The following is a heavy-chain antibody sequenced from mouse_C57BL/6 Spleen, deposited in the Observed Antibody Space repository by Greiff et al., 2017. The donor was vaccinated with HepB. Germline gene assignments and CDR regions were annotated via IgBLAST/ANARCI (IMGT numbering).Heavy chain of an antibody. V-gene: IGHV1-82*01. Sequence: QVQLKESGPELVKPGASVKISCKASGYAFSSSWMNWVKQRPGKGLEWIGRIYPGDGDTNYNGKFKGKATLTADKSSSTAYMQLSSLTSEDSAVYFCAREVAYYSNFYIDYWGQGTTLTVSS. CDR1: GYAFSSSW. J-gene: IGHJ2*01. CDR3: AREVAYYSNFYIDY. CDR2: IYPGDGDT. D-gene: IGHD2-5*01.